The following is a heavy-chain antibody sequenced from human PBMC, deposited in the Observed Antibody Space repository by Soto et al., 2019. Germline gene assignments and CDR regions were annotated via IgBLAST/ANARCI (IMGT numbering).Heavy chain of an antibody. CDR2: IDNSGSYI. V-gene: IGHV3-21*01. J-gene: IGHJ4*02. Sequence: EVQLVESGGGRVKPGGSLRLSCEVSGFIFSDYTMNWVRQAPGKGLEWVASIDNSGSYIFYAGPLKGRFTISRDNAKNSLFLQLRGLRADDTAVYFCVRGDYRDYWGQGTVVAVSS. D-gene: IGHD4-4*01. CDR1: GFIFSDYT. CDR3: VRGDYRDY.